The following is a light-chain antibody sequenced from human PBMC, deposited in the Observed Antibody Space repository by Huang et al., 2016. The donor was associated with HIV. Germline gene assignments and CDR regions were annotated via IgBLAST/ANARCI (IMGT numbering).Light chain of an antibody. J-gene: IGKJ1*01. V-gene: IGKV1-NL1*01. CDR3: QQYYISPWT. CDR1: LALINS. Sequence: DIQMTQSPSSLSASIGDKVTITCRASLALINSFAWYQQQPGKAPKLLLDGASNLEGGVPSRFSGSGSGTDYTRTIRSLQPEDCATYYCQQYYISPWTFGQGTRVEIK. CDR2: GAS.